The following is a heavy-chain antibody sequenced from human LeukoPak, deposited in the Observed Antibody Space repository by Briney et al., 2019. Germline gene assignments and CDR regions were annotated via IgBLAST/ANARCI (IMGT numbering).Heavy chain of an antibody. J-gene: IGHJ4*02. CDR1: GGSFSGYY. CDR3: ARVYGGWYGEYYFDY. V-gene: IGHV4-34*01. D-gene: IGHD6-19*01. CDR2: IYHSGST. Sequence: PSETLSLTCAVYGGSFSGYYWSWIRQPPGKGLEWIGSIYHSGSTYYNPSLKSRVTISVDTSKNQFSLKLSSVTAADTAVYYCARVYGGWYGEYYFDYWGQGTLVTVSS.